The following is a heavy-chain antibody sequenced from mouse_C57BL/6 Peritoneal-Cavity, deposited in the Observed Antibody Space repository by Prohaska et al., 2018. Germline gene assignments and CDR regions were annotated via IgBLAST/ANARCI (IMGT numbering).Heavy chain of an antibody. D-gene: IGHD1-1*01. Sequence: EVQLLETGGGLLQPGGSRGLSCEGSGFTFSGFWMSWVRETPGKTLEWIGDINSDGSEINYAPSIKDRFTIFRDNDKSTLYRQMSNVRSEDTATYFCMRYGSYGYFDVWGTGTTVTVSS. CDR1: GFTFSGFW. V-gene: IGHV11-2*01. CDR3: MRYGSYGYFDV. CDR2: INSDGSEI. J-gene: IGHJ1*03.